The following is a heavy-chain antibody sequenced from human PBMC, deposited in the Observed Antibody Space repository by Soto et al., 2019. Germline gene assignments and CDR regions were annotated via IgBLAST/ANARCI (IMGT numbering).Heavy chain of an antibody. CDR3: PRDTYGPGQQLVAPSFDY. V-gene: IGHV1-69*02. Sequence: QVQLVQSGAEVKKPESSVKVSCKASGGTFSSYTISWVRQAPGQGVEWMGRIIPILGIANYAQKFQGRVTITAENYTSTAYMELSSLRTEETAVYYCPRDTYGPGQQLVAPSFDYLGQGTLVSVSS. D-gene: IGHD6-13*01. CDR1: GGTFSSYT. J-gene: IGHJ4*02. CDR2: IIPILGIA.